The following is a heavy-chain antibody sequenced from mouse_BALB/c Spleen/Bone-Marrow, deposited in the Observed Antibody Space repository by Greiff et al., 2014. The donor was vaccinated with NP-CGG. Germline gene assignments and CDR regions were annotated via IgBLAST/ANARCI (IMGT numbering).Heavy chain of an antibody. J-gene: IGHJ4*01. CDR1: GFNIKDTY. CDR2: IDPANGNA. Sequence: EVQLQQSGAELVKPGASVNSSCTASGFNIKDTYMHWVKQRPEQGLEWIGWIDPANGNAKYDPNFQDKATITADTSSNTSYLHLSSLPSEDTAAYYCTTGDPLYAIAYWGQGTSVTVSS. V-gene: IGHV14-3*02. CDR3: TTGDPLYAIAY.